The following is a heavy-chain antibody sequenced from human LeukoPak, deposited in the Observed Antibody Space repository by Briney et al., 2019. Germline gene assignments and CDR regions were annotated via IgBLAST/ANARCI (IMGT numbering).Heavy chain of an antibody. CDR3: ARHNIGPLDY. CDR2: INNDGSST. J-gene: IGHJ4*02. D-gene: IGHD3/OR15-3a*01. V-gene: IGHV3-74*01. Sequence: GGSLRLSCAASGFTFSSYWMHWVRQGPGKGLVWVSHINNDGSSTSYADSVKGRFTISRDNAKNTLYLQMNSLRAEDTAVYYCARHNIGPLDYWGQGTLVTVSS. CDR1: GFTFSSYW.